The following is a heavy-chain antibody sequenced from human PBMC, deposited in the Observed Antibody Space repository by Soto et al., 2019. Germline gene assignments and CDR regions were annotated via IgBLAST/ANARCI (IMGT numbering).Heavy chain of an antibody. J-gene: IGHJ4*02. V-gene: IGHV4-39*01. CDR3: ARHFVAVVIKGWGY. CDR1: GGSIDRSNYY. Sequence: AETLSLTCNVSGGSIDRSNYYWDWLRQPPGKGLEWIGTTYYNGNAYYNPSLRSRVSMSVDTSKNQFSLKLVSVTAADTAVYYCARHFVAVVIKGWGYWGQGTLVTVSS. D-gene: IGHD3-10*01. CDR2: TYYNGNA.